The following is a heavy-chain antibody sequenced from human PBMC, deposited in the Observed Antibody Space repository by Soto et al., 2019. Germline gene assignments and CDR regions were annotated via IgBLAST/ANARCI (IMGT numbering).Heavy chain of an antibody. D-gene: IGHD4-17*01. J-gene: IGHJ4*02. CDR3: ATISTVTSAGGFDY. Sequence: SETLSVTCTVSGGSISSGNYYWSWIRQPPGKGLEWIGFISYSGSAYYNPSLKSRVTISVDTSKNQFSLNLSFVTAADTAVYYCATISTVTSAGGFDYWGQGTLVTVSS. CDR2: ISYSGSA. CDR1: GGSISSGNYY. V-gene: IGHV4-30-4*01.